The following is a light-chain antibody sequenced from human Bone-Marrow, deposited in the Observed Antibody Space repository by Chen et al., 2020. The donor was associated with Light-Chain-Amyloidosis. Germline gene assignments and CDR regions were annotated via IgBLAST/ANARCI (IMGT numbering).Light chain of an antibody. CDR3: QSADSSGTYDVI. J-gene: IGLJ2*01. CDR1: DLPTKY. CDR2: RDT. Sequence: SYELTQPPSVSVSPGQTARITCSGDDLPTKYAYWYQQKPGQAPVLVIHRDTERPSGISERFSGSSSGTTATLTISGVQAEDEADYHCQSADSSGTYDVIFGGGPKLTVL. V-gene: IGLV3-25*03.